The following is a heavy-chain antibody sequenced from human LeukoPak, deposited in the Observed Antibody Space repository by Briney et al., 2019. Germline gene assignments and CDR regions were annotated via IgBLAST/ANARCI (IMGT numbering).Heavy chain of an antibody. V-gene: IGHV4-34*01. Sequence: SETLSLTCAVTGGSFSDSYWSWIRQSPGKGLEWIAEINHSGGSRYNPSLTSRVAISVDTSQNQFSLTLTSVTAADTAPYYCVRGVRSWGRKVLDYWGQGTLVTVSS. D-gene: IGHD3-10*01. J-gene: IGHJ4*02. CDR3: VRGVRSWGRKVLDY. CDR2: INHSGGS. CDR1: GGSFSDSY.